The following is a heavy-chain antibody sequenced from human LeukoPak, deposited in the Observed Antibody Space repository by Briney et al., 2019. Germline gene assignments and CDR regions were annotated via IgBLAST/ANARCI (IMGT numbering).Heavy chain of an antibody. CDR1: GFTFDDYA. CDR2: ISWNSGSI. J-gene: IGHJ4*02. CDR3: ARDRAASGSYYF. Sequence: GGSLRLSCAASGFTFDDYAMHWVRQAPGKGLEWVSGISWNSGSIGYADSVKGRFTISRDNAKNALYLQMNSLRAEDTAVYYCARDRAASGSYYFWGQGTLVTVSS. D-gene: IGHD1-26*01. V-gene: IGHV3-9*01.